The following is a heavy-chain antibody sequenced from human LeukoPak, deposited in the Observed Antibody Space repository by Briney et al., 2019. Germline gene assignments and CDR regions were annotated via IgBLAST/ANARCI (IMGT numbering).Heavy chain of an antibody. J-gene: IGHJ6*02. CDR2: IFYSGST. D-gene: IGHD6-13*01. V-gene: IGHV4-61*01. Sequence: PSETLSLTCTVSGGSVSSGSYYWSWIRQPPGKGLEWIGYIFYSGSTNCNPSLKSRVTISVDTSNNRFSLKLTSVTAADTAVYYCARDIGVAEVGRIDYYYYYGMDVWGQGTTVTVSS. CDR3: ARDIGVAEVGRIDYYYYYGMDV. CDR1: GGSVSSGSYY.